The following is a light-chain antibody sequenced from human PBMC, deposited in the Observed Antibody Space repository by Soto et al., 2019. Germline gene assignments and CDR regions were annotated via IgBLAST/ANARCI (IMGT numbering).Light chain of an antibody. Sequence: QSALTQPASVSGSPGQSITISCTGTISDVSGYNFVSWYQQYPGEAHKLMIYDVSNRPSGVSNRFSGSKSGNTASLTISGLQAEDEADYYCSSYTSSNTYVFGTGTKLTVL. V-gene: IGLV2-14*03. CDR3: SSYTSSNTYV. CDR1: ISDVSGYNF. J-gene: IGLJ1*01. CDR2: DVS.